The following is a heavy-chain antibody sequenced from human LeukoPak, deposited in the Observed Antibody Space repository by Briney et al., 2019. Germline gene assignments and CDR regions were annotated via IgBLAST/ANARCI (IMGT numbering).Heavy chain of an antibody. CDR3: AKYSQGYGSAYLDY. D-gene: IGHD2-15*01. V-gene: IGHV3-23*01. Sequence: GGSLRLSCEASGFSFGGFALSWVRQAPGKGPEWVAIISGSGGSKFYADSVRGRFIISRDNANNTLYLEMNSLRAEDTAVYYCAKYSQGYGSAYLDYWGQGTRVTVSS. CDR2: ISGSGGSK. CDR1: GFSFGGFA. J-gene: IGHJ4*02.